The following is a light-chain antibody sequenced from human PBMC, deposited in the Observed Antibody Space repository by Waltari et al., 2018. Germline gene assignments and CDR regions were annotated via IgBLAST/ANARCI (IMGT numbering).Light chain of an antibody. J-gene: IGLJ3*02. V-gene: IGLV3-1*01. CDR2: QDT. CDR3: QAWNINTVV. Sequence: SVALTHPSSVSVSPGQTASIPCPGDKMGDKYTCWYQQQPGHSPVLVIFQDTKRPSAIPDPVSGSSSADTATLTISGTEALDEADYDCQAWNINTVVFGGGTKLTVL. CDR1: KMGDKY.